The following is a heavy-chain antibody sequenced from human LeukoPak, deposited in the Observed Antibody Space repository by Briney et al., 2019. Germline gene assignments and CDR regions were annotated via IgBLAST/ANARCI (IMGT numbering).Heavy chain of an antibody. J-gene: IGHJ4*02. Sequence: GASVKVSCKASGYTFTSYDINWVRQATGQGLEWVGWIGPFNGITRYAQNLQGRVTMTTDTSTSTAYMELRSLGSDDTALYYCTTGGGWHIDYWGQGTLVTVSS. CDR2: IGPFNGIT. V-gene: IGHV1-18*01. CDR3: TTGGGWHIDY. D-gene: IGHD6-19*01. CDR1: GYTFTSYD.